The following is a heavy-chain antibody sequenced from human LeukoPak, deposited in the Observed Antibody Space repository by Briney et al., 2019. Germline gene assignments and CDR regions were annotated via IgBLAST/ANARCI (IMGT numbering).Heavy chain of an antibody. V-gene: IGHV1-69*04. CDR2: SIPILCIA. CDR3: AIALVGATSHYYYGMDV. D-gene: IGHD1-26*01. J-gene: IGHJ6*02. CDR1: GGTFSSYA. Sequence: ASVKVSCKASGGTFSSYAISWVRQAPGQGREWMGRSIPILCIANYAQQFQGRVTITADKSTSPAYMELSSLRSEDTAVYYCAIALVGATSHYYYGMDVWGQGTTVTVSS.